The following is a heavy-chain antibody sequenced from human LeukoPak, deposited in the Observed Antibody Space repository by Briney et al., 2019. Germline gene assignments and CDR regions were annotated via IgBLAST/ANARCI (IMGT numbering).Heavy chain of an antibody. V-gene: IGHV1-8*01. J-gene: IGHJ4*02. D-gene: IGHD1-26*01. CDR2: MNPNTGNT. CDR1: GYTFTNYD. Sequence: GASVKVSCKASGYTFTNYDINWVRQATGQGLEWMGWMNPNTGNTGYAQKFQGRVTITRDTSMTTAYMELSSLTFEDTAVYYCTRGLSGNYQFYYFDYWGQGTLVTVSS. CDR3: TRGLSGNYQFYYFDY.